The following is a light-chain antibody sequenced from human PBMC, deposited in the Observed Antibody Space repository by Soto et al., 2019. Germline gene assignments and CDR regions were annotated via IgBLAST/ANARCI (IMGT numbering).Light chain of an antibody. V-gene: IGKV3-20*01. CDR1: QSISNNY. Sequence: EIVLTQSPGTLSLSPGERATLSCRASQSISNNYLAWYQQKPGQAPRLLIYGASSRATGIPDRFSGSESGTDFTLTISRLEPEDFAVYHCQQYSTSPWTFGLGTKVEIK. J-gene: IGKJ1*01. CDR2: GAS. CDR3: QQYSTSPWT.